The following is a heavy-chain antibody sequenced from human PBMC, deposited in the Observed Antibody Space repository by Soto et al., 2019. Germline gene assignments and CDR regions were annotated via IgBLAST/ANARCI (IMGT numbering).Heavy chain of an antibody. CDR3: ARKGGSYYDYGMDV. CDR2: ISGFNGNT. D-gene: IGHD1-26*01. J-gene: IGHJ6*02. V-gene: IGHV1-18*01. CDR1: GYTFSSYD. Sequence: ASVKVSCKASGYTFSSYDITWVRQAPGQGLEWLGWISGFNGNTNYAQKLQGRVTMTTDTSTSTASMELRSLRSDDTAVYYCARKGGSYYDYGMDVWGRGTTVTVSS.